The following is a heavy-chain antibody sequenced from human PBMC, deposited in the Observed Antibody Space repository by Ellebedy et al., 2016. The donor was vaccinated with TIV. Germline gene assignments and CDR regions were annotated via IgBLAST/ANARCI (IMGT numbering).Heavy chain of an antibody. Sequence: GGSLRLXCAASGFTVSSNYMNWVRQAPGKGLEWVSVIYSSGSTYYADSVKGRFTISRDNSKNTLYLHMNSLRAADTAVYYCARRPMLLWFDGMDVWGQGTTVTVSS. V-gene: IGHV3-53*01. CDR1: GFTVSSNY. CDR3: ARRPMLLWFDGMDV. CDR2: IYSSGST. J-gene: IGHJ6*02. D-gene: IGHD3-10*01.